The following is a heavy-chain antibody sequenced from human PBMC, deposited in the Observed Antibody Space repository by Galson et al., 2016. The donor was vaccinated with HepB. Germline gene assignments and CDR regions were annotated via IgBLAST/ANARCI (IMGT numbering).Heavy chain of an antibody. V-gene: IGHV1-18*01. CDR1: GYTFTDYH. D-gene: IGHD2-2*01. Sequence: SVKVSCKASGYTFTDYHVTWVRQAPGQGLEWMGWISAYNGNTDYAQTPQGRVAMTTDTPTSTAYMELRSLRSDDTAVYYCARVCSSTICFSDAFDFWGQGTMVTVSS. CDR2: ISAYNGNT. J-gene: IGHJ3*01. CDR3: ARVCSSTICFSDAFDF.